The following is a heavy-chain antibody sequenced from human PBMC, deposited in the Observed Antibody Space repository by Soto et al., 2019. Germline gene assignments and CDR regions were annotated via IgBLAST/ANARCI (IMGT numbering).Heavy chain of an antibody. Sequence: GGSLRLSCAASGFTFSNHWMHWVRQAPGKGLVWVSRIHSGGSSTLYADSVTGRFTISRDNAKSTLYLQMHSLRDEETAVYYCSTGPTPDFAIWGRGNMVNVSS. D-gene: IGHD2-21*01. J-gene: IGHJ6*04. CDR2: IHSGGSST. V-gene: IGHV3-74*01. CDR1: GFTFSNHW. CDR3: STGPTPDFAI.